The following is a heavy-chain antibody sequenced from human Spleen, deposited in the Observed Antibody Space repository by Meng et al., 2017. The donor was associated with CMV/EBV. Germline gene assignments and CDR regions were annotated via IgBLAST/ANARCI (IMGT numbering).Heavy chain of an antibody. J-gene: IGHJ4*02. D-gene: IGHD3-16*01. CDR2: ISTGATT. CDR3: ATGSYYDTSASARALDY. Sequence: GGSLRLSCAASGFTFSNYEMNWVRQAPGKGPEWVSAISTGATTYYADNVKGRFTISRDDSRSTQYLQMNSLRAEDTAIYYCATGSYYDTSASARALDYWGQGSLVTVSS. V-gene: IGHV3-23*01. CDR1: GFTFSNYE.